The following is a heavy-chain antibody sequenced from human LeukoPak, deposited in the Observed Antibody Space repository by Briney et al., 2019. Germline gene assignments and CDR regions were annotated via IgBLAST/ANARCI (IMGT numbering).Heavy chain of an antibody. CDR2: IYSGGST. CDR1: GFTVSSNY. Sequence: PGGSLRLSCAASGFTVSSNYMSWVRQAPGKGLEGVSVIYSGGSTYYADSVKGRFTISRHNSKNTLYLQMNSLRAEDTAVYYCARVRVGGMAAAGPQYYLDYWGQGTLVTVSS. D-gene: IGHD6-13*01. J-gene: IGHJ4*02. V-gene: IGHV3-53*04. CDR3: ARVRVGGMAAAGPQYYLDY.